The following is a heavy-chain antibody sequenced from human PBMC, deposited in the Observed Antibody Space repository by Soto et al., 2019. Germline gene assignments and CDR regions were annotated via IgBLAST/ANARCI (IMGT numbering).Heavy chain of an antibody. CDR2: ISYDGSNK. Sequence: GGSLRLSCAASGFTFSSYGMHWVRQAPGKGLEWVAVISYDGSNKYYADSVKGRFTVSRDNSKNTLYLQMNSLRAEDTAVYCCAKGRSAMVIYFDYWGQGTPVTVS. CDR1: GFTFSSYG. J-gene: IGHJ4*02. CDR3: AKGRSAMVIYFDY. D-gene: IGHD5-18*01. V-gene: IGHV3-30*18.